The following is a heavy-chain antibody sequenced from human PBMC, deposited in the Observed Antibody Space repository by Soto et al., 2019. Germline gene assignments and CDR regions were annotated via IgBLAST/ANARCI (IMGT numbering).Heavy chain of an antibody. J-gene: IGHJ2*01. CDR2: FDPENDKI. CDR1: GYTLTEFS. CDR3: TTHGDYRFWFFDL. D-gene: IGHD4-17*01. V-gene: IGHV1-24*01. Sequence: QVQLVQSGAEVKKPGASVKVSCKVSGYTLTEFSMNWVRQAPGKGLEWMGGFDPENDKIVSAQRFQDRLSMTEDKSTGTAYMELSSLRSEDTAVYYCTTHGDYRFWFFDLWGRGTLVTVSS.